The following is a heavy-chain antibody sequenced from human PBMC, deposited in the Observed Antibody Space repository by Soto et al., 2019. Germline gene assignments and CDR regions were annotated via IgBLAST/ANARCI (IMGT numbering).Heavy chain of an antibody. CDR3: ARGSSIAGLYYGMDV. CDR1: RGSISSGGYY. V-gene: IGHV4-31*03. Sequence: TLSLTCTVSRGSISSGGYYWTWMRRHPGRGLEWIGYNYYSGITYYKPSLRSRVTSSLHISKNQFSLKLSSVTAADTAVYYCARGSSIAGLYYGMDVWGQGTTVTVS. J-gene: IGHJ6*02. D-gene: IGHD6-6*01. CDR2: NYYSGIT.